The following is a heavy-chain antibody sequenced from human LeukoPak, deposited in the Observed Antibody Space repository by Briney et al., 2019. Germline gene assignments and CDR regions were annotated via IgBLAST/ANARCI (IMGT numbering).Heavy chain of an antibody. CDR1: GFASSSYA. CDR2: ISYDGSNK. CDR3: ACVVGATRDDY. V-gene: IGHV3-30*01. Sequence: PGRSLRLSCAPSGFASSSYAMHWVRQAPGKGREWVAVISYDGSNKYYADSVKGRFTISTDNSKNTLYLQMNSLRAEDTAVYYCACVVGATRDDYWGQGTLVTVSS. J-gene: IGHJ4*02. D-gene: IGHD1-26*01.